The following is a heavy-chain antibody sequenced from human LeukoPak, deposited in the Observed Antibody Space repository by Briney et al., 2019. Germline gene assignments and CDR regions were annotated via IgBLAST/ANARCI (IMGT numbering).Heavy chain of an antibody. J-gene: IGHJ4*02. CDR2: ISSSSSYI. D-gene: IGHD6-19*01. CDR1: GFTFSSYS. V-gene: IGHV3-21*01. CDR3: ARHRPGIAVAGMEDYFDY. Sequence: PGGSLRLSCAASGFTFSSYSMNWVRQAPGKGLEWVSSISSSSSYIYYADSVKGRFTISRDNAKNLLYLQMNSLRAEDTAVYYCARHRPGIAVAGMEDYFDYWGQGTLVTVSS.